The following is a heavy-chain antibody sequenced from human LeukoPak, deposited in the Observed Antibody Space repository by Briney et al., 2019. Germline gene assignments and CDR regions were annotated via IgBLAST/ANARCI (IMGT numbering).Heavy chain of an antibody. V-gene: IGHV3-21*01. Sequence: PGGSLRLSCAASGFIFNSYSMNWVRQAPGKGLEWVSSLSSSSSYKYYADSVKGRFTISRDNAKNSLYLQMNSLRAEDTAVYYCARAGGYYDSSGYYVDYWGQGTLVTVSS. D-gene: IGHD3-22*01. CDR3: ARAGGYYDSSGYYVDY. J-gene: IGHJ4*02. CDR2: LSSSSSYK. CDR1: GFIFNSYS.